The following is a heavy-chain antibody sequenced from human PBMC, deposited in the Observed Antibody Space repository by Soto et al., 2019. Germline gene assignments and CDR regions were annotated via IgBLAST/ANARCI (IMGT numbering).Heavy chain of an antibody. CDR3: ARTDAYNSSFFDS. J-gene: IGHJ4*02. CDR1: GDSVNSAY. D-gene: IGHD6-6*01. Sequence: QVQLQEMGPGLVKPSQTLTITCTVSGDSVNSAYWSWIRQLPGKGLEWMGNIYHTGRTFYNPSLKSRLANPIDTSTPRFSLKLRSVTASDTAVYYCARTDAYNSSFFDSWGQGTVVTVSS. V-gene: IGHV4-31*03. CDR2: IYHTGRT.